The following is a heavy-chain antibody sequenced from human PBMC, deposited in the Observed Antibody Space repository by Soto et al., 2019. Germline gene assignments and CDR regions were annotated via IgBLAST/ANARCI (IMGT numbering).Heavy chain of an antibody. CDR3: ARGDSPFTSCYYGLDI. CDR1: GFTFSRYW. V-gene: IGHV3-7*04. CDR2: VKQDGFEK. Sequence: PGVSLRLSCAASGFTFSRYWMSWVRQAPGKGLEWVANVKQDGFEKYYVDSVKERFTISTDNAKNSLYLQMNSLRADDTAVYYCARGDSPFTSCYYGLDIWDLETMVTVSS. D-gene: IGHD2-21*01. J-gene: IGHJ6*02.